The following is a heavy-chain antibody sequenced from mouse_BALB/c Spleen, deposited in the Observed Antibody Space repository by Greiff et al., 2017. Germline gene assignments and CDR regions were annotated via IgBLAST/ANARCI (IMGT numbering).Heavy chain of an antibody. V-gene: IGHV5-6-5*01. J-gene: IGHJ4*01. CDR1: GFTFSSYA. D-gene: IGHD2-2*01. Sequence: EVMLVESGGGLVKPGGSLKLSCAASGFTFSSYAMSWVRQTPEKRLEWVASISSGGSTYYPDSVKGRFTISRDNARNILYLQMSSLKSEDTAMYYCARYGYDEGYYAMDYWGQGTSVTVSS. CDR3: ARYGYDEGYYAMDY. CDR2: ISSGGST.